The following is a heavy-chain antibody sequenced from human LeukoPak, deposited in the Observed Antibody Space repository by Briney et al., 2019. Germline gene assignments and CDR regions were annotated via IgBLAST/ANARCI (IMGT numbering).Heavy chain of an antibody. CDR2: INPSGGST. D-gene: IGHD2-2*01. Sequence: ASVKVSCKASGYTFTSYYMHWVRQAPGQGLEWMGIINPSGGSTSYAQKFQGRVTMTRDTSTNTVYMELSGLRSEDTAVYYCARDEVVVPAAPGRAEYFQHWGQGTLVTVSS. CDR3: ARDEVVVPAAPGRAEYFQH. V-gene: IGHV1-46*01. J-gene: IGHJ1*01. CDR1: GYTFTSYY.